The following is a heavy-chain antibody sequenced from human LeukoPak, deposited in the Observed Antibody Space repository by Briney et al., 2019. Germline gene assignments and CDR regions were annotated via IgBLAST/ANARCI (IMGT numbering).Heavy chain of an antibody. J-gene: IGHJ4*02. D-gene: IGHD4-23*01. CDR3: TRVTTIVAPPDY. Sequence: SVKVSCKASGCTFSSYAIILVRQAPAQGLEWMGRILPIFGTANYAQKFQGRVTITTDESTSTAYMELSSLRSEATAVYYCTRVTTIVAPPDYWGQGSLVTVP. CDR2: ILPIFGTA. V-gene: IGHV1-69*05. CDR1: GCTFSSYA.